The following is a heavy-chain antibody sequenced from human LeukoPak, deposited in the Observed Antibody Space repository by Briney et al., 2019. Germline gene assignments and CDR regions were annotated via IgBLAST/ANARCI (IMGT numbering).Heavy chain of an antibody. CDR3: PKGSGYEAQSYYSYLDV. J-gene: IGHJ6*03. Sequence: GGSLRLSCAASGFTFSSYGMHWVRQAPGKGLEWVAFIRYDGSNKYYADSVKGRFTISRDNSKNTLYLHVNSLRPEDTAVYYCPKGSGYEAQSYYSYLDVWGKGTTVTISS. V-gene: IGHV3-30*02. CDR1: GFTFSSYG. CDR2: IRYDGSNK. D-gene: IGHD5-12*01.